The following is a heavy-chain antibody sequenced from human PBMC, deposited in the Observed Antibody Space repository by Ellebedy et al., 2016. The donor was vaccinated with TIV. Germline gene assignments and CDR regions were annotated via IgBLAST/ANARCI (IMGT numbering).Heavy chain of an antibody. D-gene: IGHD3-9*01. Sequence: GESLKISCVASGFTFSNVWMSCARQAPGKGLEWVASINEDGSEKRYVDSVKGRFTVSRDNAKNSLYLQMNSLGDGDTAVYYCAKRRNFADWGQGILVIVSS. CDR3: AKRRNFAD. J-gene: IGHJ4*02. V-gene: IGHV3-7*03. CDR2: INEDGSEK. CDR1: GFTFSNVW.